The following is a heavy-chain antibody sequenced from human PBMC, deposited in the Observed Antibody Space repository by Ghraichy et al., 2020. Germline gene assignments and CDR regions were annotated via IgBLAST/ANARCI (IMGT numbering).Heavy chain of an antibody. CDR2: ISGSGGST. J-gene: IGHJ6*03. CDR1: GFTFSSYA. V-gene: IGHV3-23*01. CDR3: AKKGSIAVAGSPWDCYYYYMDV. D-gene: IGHD6-19*01. Sequence: GGSLRLSCAASGFTFSSYAMSWVRQAPGKGLEWVSAISGSGGSTYYADSVKGRFTISRDNSKNTLYLQMISLRAEDTAVYYCAKKGSIAVAGSPWDCYYYYMDVWGKGTTVTVSS.